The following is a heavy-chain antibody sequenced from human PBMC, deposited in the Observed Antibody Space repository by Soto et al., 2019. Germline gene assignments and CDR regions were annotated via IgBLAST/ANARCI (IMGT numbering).Heavy chain of an antibody. CDR3: ASDPTPAFWTGYYNSYYYHMNI. D-gene: IGHD3-3*01. Sequence: GASVKVSCKASGFTFTSSAVQWVRQARGQRREWIGWIVVGSGNTNYAQKFQERVTITRDMSTSTAYMELSSLRSEDTAVYYCASDPTPAFWTGYYNSYYYHMNIYRQRXTVAV. CDR2: IVVGSGNT. J-gene: IGHJ6*02. V-gene: IGHV1-58*01. CDR1: GFTFTSSA.